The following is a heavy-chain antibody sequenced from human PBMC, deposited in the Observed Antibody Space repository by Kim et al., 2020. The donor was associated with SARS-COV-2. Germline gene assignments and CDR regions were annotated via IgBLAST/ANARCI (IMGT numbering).Heavy chain of an antibody. J-gene: IGHJ4*01. CDR2: IVPKDEVT. D-gene: IGHD3-22*01. V-gene: IGHV1-69*04. CDR3: ARGVPVVFDRSASLTPDY. CDR1: GDTFSHDA. Sequence: SVKVSCKASGDTFSHDAVNWVRQAPGQGLEWMGRIVPKDEVTNYARKFQGRFTINEDKSTSTAFMQLIGLSSADTVVYYCARGVPVVFDRSASLTPDY.